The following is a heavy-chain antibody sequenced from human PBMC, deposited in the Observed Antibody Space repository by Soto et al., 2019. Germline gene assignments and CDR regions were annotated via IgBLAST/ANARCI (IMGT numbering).Heavy chain of an antibody. V-gene: IGHV1-69*02. CDR2: IIPILGIA. J-gene: IGHJ5*02. D-gene: IGHD3-10*01. CDR3: ARGRYYGSGSYRHNWFDP. CDR1: GGTFSSYT. Sequence: SVKVSCKASGGTFSSYTISWVRQAPGQGLEWMGRIIPILGIANYAQKFQGRVTITADKSTSTAYMELSSLRSEDTAVYYCARGRYYGSGSYRHNWFDPWGQGTLVTVSS.